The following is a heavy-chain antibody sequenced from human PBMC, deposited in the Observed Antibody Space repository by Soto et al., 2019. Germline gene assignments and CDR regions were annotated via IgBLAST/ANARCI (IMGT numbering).Heavy chain of an antibody. Sequence: PSGTLSVTGTGAGSSISSSSSYWGWSRQAPGKGLEWIGSVDYSGSTYYNPSLKGRVTISVDASKNKFSLKLSSVTAADTAVYYCARDAGRGYSYGPNYYYGMDVWGQGTTIP. D-gene: IGHD5-18*01. CDR2: VDYSGST. V-gene: IGHV4-39*02. J-gene: IGHJ6*02. CDR1: GSSISSSSSY. CDR3: ARDAGRGYSYGPNYYYGMDV.